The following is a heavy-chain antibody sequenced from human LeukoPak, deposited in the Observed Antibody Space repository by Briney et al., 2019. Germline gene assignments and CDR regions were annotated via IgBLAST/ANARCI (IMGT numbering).Heavy chain of an antibody. D-gene: IGHD5-18*01. Sequence: SVKVSCKASGGTFSSYAISWVRQAPGQGLEWMGGIIPIFGTANYAQKFQGRVTTTADESTSTAYMELSSLRSEDTAVYYCATPGTGYSYGSGYSFDYWGQGTLVTVSS. V-gene: IGHV1-69*01. CDR2: IIPIFGTA. J-gene: IGHJ4*02. CDR1: GGTFSSYA. CDR3: ATPGTGYSYGSGYSFDY.